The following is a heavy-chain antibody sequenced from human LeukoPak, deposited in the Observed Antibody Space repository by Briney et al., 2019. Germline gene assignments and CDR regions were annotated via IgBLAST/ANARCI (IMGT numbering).Heavy chain of an antibody. J-gene: IGHJ3*02. D-gene: IGHD3-22*01. CDR2: ISGSGGST. CDR1: GVTFGIYA. CDR3: AKGQDYYDSSGPDAFDI. V-gene: IGHV3-23*01. Sequence: GGSLRLSCAASGVTFGIYAMSWVRQAPGKGLEWVSAISGSGGSTYYADSVKGRFTISGDNSKNTLYLQMNSLRAEDTAVYYCAKGQDYYDSSGPDAFDIWGQGTMVTVSS.